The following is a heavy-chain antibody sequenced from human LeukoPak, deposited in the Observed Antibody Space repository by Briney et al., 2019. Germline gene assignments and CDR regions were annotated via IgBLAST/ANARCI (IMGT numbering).Heavy chain of an antibody. CDR3: ARDLVIVDYGDYSDY. V-gene: IGHV1-18*01. D-gene: IGHD4-17*01. J-gene: IGHJ4*02. Sequence: ASVKVSCKASGYTFTSYGISWVRQAPGQGLEWMGWISAYNGNTNYAQKLQGRVTMTTDTSTSTAYMELRSLRSDDTAVYYCARDLVIVDYGDYSDYCGQGTLVTVSS. CDR2: ISAYNGNT. CDR1: GYTFTSYG.